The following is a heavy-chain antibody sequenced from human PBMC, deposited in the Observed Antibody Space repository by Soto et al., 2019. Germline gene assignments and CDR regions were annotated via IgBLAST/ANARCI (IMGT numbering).Heavy chain of an antibody. CDR1: GYTFPSYA. Sequence: ASVKVSCKASGYTFPSYAMHWVRQAPGQGLEWMGIINASDGNTKYSQKLQGRVTMTTDTSTSTAYMELRSLRSDDTAVYYCARTPPLEPVHFDYWGQGTLVNVSS. D-gene: IGHD2-15*01. CDR2: INASDGNT. V-gene: IGHV1-3*01. J-gene: IGHJ4*02. CDR3: ARTPPLEPVHFDY.